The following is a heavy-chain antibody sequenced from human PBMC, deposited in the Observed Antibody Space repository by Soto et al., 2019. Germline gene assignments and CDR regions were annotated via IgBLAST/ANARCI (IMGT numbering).Heavy chain of an antibody. J-gene: IGHJ4*02. Sequence: QVQLVQSGAEVKKPESSVKVSCKAPGGTFSTYAISWVRQAPGQGLEWMGGLIPMFGTANYAQRFQDRVPITADESTNTVYMELSSLRSEDTAVYFCASGIQLWLRRINNGYSGWGQGTLVTVSS. V-gene: IGHV1-69*12. CDR1: GGTFSTYA. CDR3: ASGIQLWLRRINNGYSG. CDR2: LIPMFGTA. D-gene: IGHD5-18*01.